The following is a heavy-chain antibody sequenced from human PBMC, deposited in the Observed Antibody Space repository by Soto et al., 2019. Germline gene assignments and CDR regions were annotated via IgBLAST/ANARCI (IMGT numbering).Heavy chain of an antibody. CDR1: GGSISSGGYY. CDR2: IYYSGST. J-gene: IGHJ5*02. Sequence: QVQLQESGPGLLKPSQTLSLTCTVSGGSISSGGYYWSWIRQHPGKGLEWIGYIYYSGSTYYNPSLKSRVTISVDTSKNQFSLKLNSVTAADTAVYYCARDRGRELANWFDPWGQVTLVTVAS. CDR3: ARDRGRELANWFDP. V-gene: IGHV4-31*03. D-gene: IGHD1-7*01.